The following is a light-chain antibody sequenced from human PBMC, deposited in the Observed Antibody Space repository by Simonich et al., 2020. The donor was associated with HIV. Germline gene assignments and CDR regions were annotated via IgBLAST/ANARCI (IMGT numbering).Light chain of an antibody. CDR2: AAS. CDR1: QDISNY. CDR3: QQYDNLPWT. V-gene: IGKV1-33*01. Sequence: DIQMTPSPSSLSASVGDRVTITCQASQDISNYLNWYQQKPGKAPKLLSYAASNLEAGVPSRFSGSGSGTDFTFTISSLQPEDIATYYCQQYDNLPWTFGQGTKVEIK. J-gene: IGKJ1*01.